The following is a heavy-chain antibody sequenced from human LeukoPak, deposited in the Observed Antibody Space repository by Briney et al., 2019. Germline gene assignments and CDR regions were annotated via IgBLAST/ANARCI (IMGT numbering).Heavy chain of an antibody. Sequence: ASVEVSCKASGYTFTGYYMHWVRQAPGQGLEWMGWINPNSGGTNYAQKFQGRVTMTRDTSISTAYMGLSRLRSDDTAVYYCARDPTLKYYYDSSGSQNVYMDVWGKGTTVTVSS. V-gene: IGHV1-2*02. CDR2: INPNSGGT. CDR1: GYTFTGYY. J-gene: IGHJ6*03. D-gene: IGHD3-22*01. CDR3: ARDPTLKYYYDSSGSQNVYMDV.